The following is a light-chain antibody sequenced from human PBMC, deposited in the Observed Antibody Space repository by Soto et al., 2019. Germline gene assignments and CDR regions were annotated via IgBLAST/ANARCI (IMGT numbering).Light chain of an antibody. CDR1: HSVTTH. J-gene: IGKJ1*01. V-gene: IGKV3-20*01. CDR3: QQYGSSPPT. Sequence: EIVLKQSPDTLSVSPGERAALSCWASHSVTTHLAWFQQRPGQTPRLLIYDASTRAPDIPDRFSGSGSGTDFTLTIRRLEPEDFAVYYCQQYGSSPPTFGQGTKVDIK. CDR2: DAS.